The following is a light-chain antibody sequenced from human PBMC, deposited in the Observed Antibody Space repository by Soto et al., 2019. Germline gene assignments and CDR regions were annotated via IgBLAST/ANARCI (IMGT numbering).Light chain of an antibody. V-gene: IGKV1-5*01. Sequence: DIPMTQSPSTLSASVGDTVTITCRASQSVSIWLAWYQKKPGKAPQVLIWDASTLQRGVPSRFSGSGSGTEFTLTISSLQPEDFATYYCQQYNGYSTWTFGQGTKVEIK. CDR3: QQYNGYSTWT. CDR1: QSVSIW. CDR2: DAS. J-gene: IGKJ1*01.